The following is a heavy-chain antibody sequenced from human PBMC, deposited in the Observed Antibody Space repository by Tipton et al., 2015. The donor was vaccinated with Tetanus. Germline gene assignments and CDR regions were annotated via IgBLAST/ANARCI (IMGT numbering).Heavy chain of an antibody. V-gene: IGHV4-31*03. CDR3: ARAELRRGFSGYLYYDL. Sequence: TLSLTCTVSDGPVSSGGHYWGWVRQLPGKGLEWIGCIYYSGTTYCNPSLRSRLSISVDTSKNQFSLSLASVTAADTAIYYCARAELRRGFSGYLYYDLWGRGILVTVSS. CDR1: DGPVSSGGHY. D-gene: IGHD5-12*01. CDR2: IYYSGTT. J-gene: IGHJ2*01.